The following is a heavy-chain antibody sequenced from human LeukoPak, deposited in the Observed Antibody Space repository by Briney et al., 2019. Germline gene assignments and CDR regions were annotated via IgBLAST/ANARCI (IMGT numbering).Heavy chain of an antibody. CDR1: GYTFINYG. J-gene: IGHJ4*02. Sequence: ASVKVSCKASGYTFINYGITWVRQAPGQGLEWMGWISTHNGNTQYAQKFQGRVTMTTDTSTRTAYMEVRSLRSDDTAVYYCARAAGDILTGYLSRSDIRWRYYFEYWGQGTLITVSS. D-gene: IGHD3-9*01. CDR2: ISTHNGNT. CDR3: ARAAGDILTGYLSRSDIRWRYYFEY. V-gene: IGHV1-18*01.